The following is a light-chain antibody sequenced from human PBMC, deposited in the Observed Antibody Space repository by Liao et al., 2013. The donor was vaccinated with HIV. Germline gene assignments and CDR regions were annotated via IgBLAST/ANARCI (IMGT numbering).Light chain of an antibody. CDR3: QVWDRGSAHPTV. Sequence: SYELTQPPSVSVAPGNTARITCGGDNIGSESVHWYQQKSGQAPVLVMYHGIDRPSGISKRFSGSNTENTATLTISRAEAGDEADYYCQVWDRGSAHPTVFGPGTKVTVL. J-gene: IGLJ1*01. V-gene: IGLV3-21*04. CDR1: NIGSES. CDR2: HGI.